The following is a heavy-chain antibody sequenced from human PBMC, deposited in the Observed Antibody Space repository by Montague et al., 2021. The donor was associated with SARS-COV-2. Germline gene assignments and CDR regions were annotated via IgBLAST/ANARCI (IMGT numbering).Heavy chain of an antibody. CDR3: ARQGLFTMIVGNIFDY. CDR2: IYYSGST. J-gene: IGHJ4*02. Sequence: SETLSLTCTVSGGSISSSSYYWGWIRQPPGKGLEWIGSIYYSGSTYYNPSLKSRVTISVDTSKKQFSLKLSSVTAADTAVYYCARQGLFTMIVGNIFDYWGQGTLVTVSS. CDR1: GGSISSSSYY. D-gene: IGHD3-22*01. V-gene: IGHV4-39*01.